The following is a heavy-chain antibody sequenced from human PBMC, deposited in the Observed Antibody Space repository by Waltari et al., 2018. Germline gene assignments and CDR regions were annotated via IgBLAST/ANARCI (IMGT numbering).Heavy chain of an antibody. CDR2: IYYSGST. CDR1: GGSISSSSYY. J-gene: IGHJ4*02. Sequence: QLQLQESGPGLVKPSETLSLTCTASGGSISSSSYYWGWIRQPPGKGLEWIGSIYYSGSTYYNPSLKSRVTISVDTSKNQFSLKLSSVTAADTAVYYCARQKLYSSSWYYFDYWGQGTLVTVSS. V-gene: IGHV4-39*07. D-gene: IGHD6-13*01. CDR3: ARQKLYSSSWYYFDY.